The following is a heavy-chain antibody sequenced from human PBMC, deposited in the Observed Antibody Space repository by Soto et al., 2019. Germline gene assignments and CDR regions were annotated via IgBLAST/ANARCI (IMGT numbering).Heavy chain of an antibody. J-gene: IGHJ5*02. CDR1: GFTFSSYA. D-gene: IGHD3-10*01. V-gene: IGHV3-64D*08. CDR3: VKPIYGSGSYVNWFDP. Sequence: PGGSLRLSCSASGFTFSSYAMHWVRQAPGKGLEYVSAISSNGGSTYYADSVKGRFTISRDNSKNTLYLQMSSLRAEDTAVYYCVKPIYGSGSYVNWFDPWGQGTLVTVSS. CDR2: ISSNGGST.